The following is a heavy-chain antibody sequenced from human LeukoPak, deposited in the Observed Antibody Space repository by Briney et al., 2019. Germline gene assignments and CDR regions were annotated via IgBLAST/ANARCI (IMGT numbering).Heavy chain of an antibody. CDR1: GFTFSSYA. J-gene: IGHJ3*02. Sequence: GGSLRLSCAASGFTFSSYAMSWVRQAPGKGLEWVSYISSSSSAIYYADSVKGRFTISRDNAKNSLYLQMNSLRAEDTAVYYCARDYLYAFDIWGQGTMVTVSS. CDR2: ISSSSSAI. D-gene: IGHD2/OR15-2a*01. CDR3: ARDYLYAFDI. V-gene: IGHV3-48*01.